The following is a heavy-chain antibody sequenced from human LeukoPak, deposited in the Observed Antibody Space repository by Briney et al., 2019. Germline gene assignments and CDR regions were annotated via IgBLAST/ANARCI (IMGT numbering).Heavy chain of an antibody. J-gene: IGHJ2*01. CDR2: IYSSGST. D-gene: IGHD2-2*01. CDR1: GGSISSYY. V-gene: IGHV4-4*07. CDR3: ARGQYHLLYWYFDL. Sequence: PSETLSLNCTVSGGSISSYYWSWFRQPAGKGLEWIGRIYSSGSTNYNPSLKSRVTMSVDTSKNQFSLKLSSVTAADTAVYYCARGQYHLLYWYFDLWGRGTLVTVSS.